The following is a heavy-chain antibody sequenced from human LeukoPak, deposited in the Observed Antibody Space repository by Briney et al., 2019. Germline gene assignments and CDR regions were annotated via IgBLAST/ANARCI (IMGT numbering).Heavy chain of an antibody. CDR1: GGSISSSNW. J-gene: IGHJ6*02. V-gene: IGHV4-4*02. D-gene: IGHD1-26*01. CDR2: IFSSGSA. CDR3: AREGVGATYYYYALDV. Sequence: SGTLSLTCAVSGGSISSSNWWSWVRQPPGKGLEWIAYIFSSGSANYNPSLKSRVTISVDTSKNQFSLKLSSVTAAGTAVYYCAREGVGATYYYYALDVWGQGTTVTVSS.